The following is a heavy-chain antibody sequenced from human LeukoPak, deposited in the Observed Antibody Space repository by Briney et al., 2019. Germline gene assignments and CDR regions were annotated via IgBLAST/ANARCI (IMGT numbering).Heavy chain of an antibody. D-gene: IGHD1-26*01. CDR1: GFPFSNYA. J-gene: IGHJ4*02. CDR3: AKQWVDC. Sequence: GGSLTLSCAASGFPFSNYAMNWARQAPGKGLEWVSSISESGDKTDYADSVRGRFTISRDNSQNTLYLQMNSLRVEDTALYYCAKQWVDCWGQGTLVTVSS. CDR2: ISESGDKT. V-gene: IGHV3-23*01.